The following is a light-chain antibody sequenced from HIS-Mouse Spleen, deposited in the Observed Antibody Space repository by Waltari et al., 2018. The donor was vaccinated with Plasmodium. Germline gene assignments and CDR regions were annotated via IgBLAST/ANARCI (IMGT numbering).Light chain of an antibody. CDR2: EDS. V-gene: IGLV3-10*01. CDR3: YSTDSSGNHRV. CDR1: ALPKKY. J-gene: IGLJ3*02. Sequence: SYELTQPPSVSVSPGQTARITCSGDALPKKYAYWYQQKSGQAPVRVIYEDSKRPSGIPERFSSSSSGTRATLTISGAHVEDEADYYCYSTDSSGNHRVFGGGTKLTVL.